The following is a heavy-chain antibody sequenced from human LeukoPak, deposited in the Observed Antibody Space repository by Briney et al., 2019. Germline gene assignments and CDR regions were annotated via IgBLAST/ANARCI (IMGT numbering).Heavy chain of an antibody. CDR3: SIAAAATNWFDP. CDR1: GGSISSSSYY. V-gene: IGHV4-39*01. D-gene: IGHD6-13*01. J-gene: IGHJ5*02. Sequence: SETLSLTCTVSGGSISSSSYYWGWIRQPPGKGLEWIGSIYYSGSTYYNPSLKSRVTISVDTSKNQFSLKLSSVTAADTAVYYCSIAAAATNWFDPWGQGTLVTVSS. CDR2: IYYSGST.